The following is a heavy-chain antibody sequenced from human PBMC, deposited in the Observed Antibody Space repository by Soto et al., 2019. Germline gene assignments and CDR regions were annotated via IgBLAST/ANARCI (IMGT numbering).Heavy chain of an antibody. V-gene: IGHV4-30-4*01. CDR2: IYYSGST. J-gene: IGHJ6*02. Sequence: PSETLSLTCTVSGGSISSGDYYWSWIRPPPGKGLEWIGYIYYSGSTYYNPSLKSRVTISVDTSKNQFSLKLSSVTAADTAVYYCASYMTTVTDYYYYGMDVWGQGTTVTVSS. D-gene: IGHD4-4*01. CDR3: ASYMTTVTDYYYYGMDV. CDR1: GGSISSGDYY.